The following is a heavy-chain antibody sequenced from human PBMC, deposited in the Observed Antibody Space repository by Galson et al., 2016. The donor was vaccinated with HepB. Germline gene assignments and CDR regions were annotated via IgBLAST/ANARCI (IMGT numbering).Heavy chain of an antibody. CDR2: VTGSGSWT. V-gene: IGHV3-23*01. CDR3: ARDPNGDYFGAFDF. D-gene: IGHD4-17*01. CDR1: GFTFSTNA. J-gene: IGHJ3*01. Sequence: SLRLSCAASGFTFSTNAMTWVRQAPGKGLEWVSSVTGSGSWTYYADSVKGRLTISRDNSKNTLYLQMNSLRAEDTAVYYCARDPNGDYFGAFDFWGQGTMVTVSS.